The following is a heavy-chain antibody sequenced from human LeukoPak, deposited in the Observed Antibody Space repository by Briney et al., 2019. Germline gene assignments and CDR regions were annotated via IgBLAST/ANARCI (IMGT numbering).Heavy chain of an antibody. CDR2: IYYSGNT. Sequence: SETLSLTCTVSGVSISSSNSYWGWIRQPPGKGLKWIGSIYYSGNTYYNASLKSQVSISIDTSKNQFSLRLTSVTAADTAVYYCARVRGSYYDYWGQGTLVTVSS. CDR3: ARVRGSYYDY. J-gene: IGHJ4*02. CDR1: GVSISSSNSY. D-gene: IGHD1-26*01. V-gene: IGHV4-39*01.